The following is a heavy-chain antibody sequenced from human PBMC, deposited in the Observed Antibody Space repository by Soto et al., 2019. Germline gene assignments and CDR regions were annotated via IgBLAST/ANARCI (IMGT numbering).Heavy chain of an antibody. D-gene: IGHD2-15*01. Sequence: SETLSLTCTVSGGSISSSSYYWGWIRQPPGKGLEWIGSIYYSGSTYYNPSLKSRVTISVDTSKNQFSLKLSSVTAADTAVYYCASHAKGYYYYGVDVWGQGTSVTVSS. J-gene: IGHJ6*02. CDR3: ASHAKGYYYYGVDV. CDR1: GGSISSSSYY. CDR2: IYYSGST. V-gene: IGHV4-39*01.